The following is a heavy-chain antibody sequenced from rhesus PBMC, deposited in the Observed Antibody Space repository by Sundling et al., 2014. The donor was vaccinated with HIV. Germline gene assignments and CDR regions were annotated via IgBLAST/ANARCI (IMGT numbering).Heavy chain of an antibody. Sequence: QVQLQESGPAVVKPSETLSLTCAVSGGSISSSNWWSWIRQPPREGTGVDWEYLWFNSATTYYNPSLKSRVAISKDTSKNQFSLKLTSVTTADTALYYCASQGLTITAADHFDSWGQGVLVTVSS. CDR3: ASQGLTITAADHFDS. CDR2: LWFNSATT. J-gene: IGHJ4*01. CDR1: GGSISSSNW. D-gene: IGHD6-25*01. V-gene: IGHV4-65*02.